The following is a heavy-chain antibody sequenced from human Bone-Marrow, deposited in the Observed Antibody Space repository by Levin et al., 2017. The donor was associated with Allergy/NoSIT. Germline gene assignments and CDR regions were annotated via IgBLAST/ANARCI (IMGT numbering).Heavy chain of an antibody. D-gene: IGHD6-13*01. Sequence: AGGSLRLSCADSGLSFSIYWMTWVRQAPGKGLEWVANINQDGSETYYVDSVKGRFTISRDNAKNSLYLQLNSLRAEDTAVYYCARGGSDSSWYWVYWGQGTLVTVSS. V-gene: IGHV3-7*01. CDR3: ARGGSDSSWYWVY. CDR2: INQDGSET. J-gene: IGHJ4*02. CDR1: GLSFSIYW.